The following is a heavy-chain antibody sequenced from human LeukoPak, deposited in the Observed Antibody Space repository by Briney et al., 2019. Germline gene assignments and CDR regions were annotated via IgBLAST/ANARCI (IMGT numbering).Heavy chain of an antibody. D-gene: IGHD2-8*02. Sequence: ASVKVSCKASGYTFTSYGISWVRQAPGQGLEWMAWISGYNGNTNYAQKLQGRVTMTTDTSTSTAYMELRSLRSDDTAVYYCAREAASGVYFDYWGQGTLVTVSS. CDR3: AREAASGVYFDY. J-gene: IGHJ4*02. V-gene: IGHV1-18*01. CDR2: ISGYNGNT. CDR1: GYTFTSYG.